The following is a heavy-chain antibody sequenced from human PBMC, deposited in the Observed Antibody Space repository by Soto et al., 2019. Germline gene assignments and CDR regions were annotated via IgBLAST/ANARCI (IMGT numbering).Heavy chain of an antibody. CDR2: ISYDGTNE. J-gene: IGHJ4*02. Sequence: QVQLVESGGGVVQPGRSLRLSCAASGFTFSSYAMHWVRQAPGKGLEWVAVISYDGTNEFYADSVKGRFTISRDNSKKALYLQMNSLRAEDTAVYYCARGYTAAPRTSHFDYWGQGTLVTVSS. D-gene: IGHD6-13*01. V-gene: IGHV3-30-3*01. CDR3: ARGYTAAPRTSHFDY. CDR1: GFTFSSYA.